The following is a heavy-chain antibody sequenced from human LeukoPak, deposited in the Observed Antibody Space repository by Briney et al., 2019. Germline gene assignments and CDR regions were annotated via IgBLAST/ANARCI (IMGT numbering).Heavy chain of an antibody. J-gene: IGHJ6*04. D-gene: IGHD3-16*01. CDR1: GFTVSSNY. Sequence: GGSLRLSCAASGFTVSSNYMSWVRQAPGKGLEWVSVIYSGGSTYYADSVKGRFTISRDNSKNTLYLQMNSLRAEDTAVYYRATQLVGYVYYGMDVWGKGTTVTVSS. CDR3: ATQLVGYVYYGMDV. V-gene: IGHV3-53*01. CDR2: IYSGGST.